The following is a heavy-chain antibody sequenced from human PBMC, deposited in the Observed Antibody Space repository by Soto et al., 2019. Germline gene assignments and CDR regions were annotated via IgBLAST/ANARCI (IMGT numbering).Heavy chain of an antibody. CDR2: IWYDGSNK. V-gene: IGHV3-33*01. CDR3: ATGYCSSAGCCFDD. J-gene: IGHJ4*02. CDR1: GFTFRNYG. Sequence: QVQLVESGGGVVQPGRSLRLSCAASGFTFRNYGMHWVRQAPGKGLEWVALIWYDGSNKYYADSVKGRFTISRDNSKNTLYLQMNSLRAEDTALYYCATGYCSSAGCCFDDWGQGTLATVSS. D-gene: IGHD2-2*01.